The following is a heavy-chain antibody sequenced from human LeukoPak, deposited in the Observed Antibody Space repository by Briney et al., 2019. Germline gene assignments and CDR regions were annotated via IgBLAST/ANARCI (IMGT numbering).Heavy chain of an antibody. CDR3: ARRHPRGINPRTYYFDY. CDR2: IYYSGST. D-gene: IGHD3-10*01. J-gene: IGHJ4*02. V-gene: IGHV4-39*01. CDR1: GGSISSSSYY. Sequence: SETLSLTCTVSGGSISSSSYYWGWIRQPPGKGLEWIGSIYYSGSTYYNPSLKSRVTISVDTSKNQFSLKLSSVTAADTAVYYCARRHPRGINPRTYYFDYWGQGTLVTVSS.